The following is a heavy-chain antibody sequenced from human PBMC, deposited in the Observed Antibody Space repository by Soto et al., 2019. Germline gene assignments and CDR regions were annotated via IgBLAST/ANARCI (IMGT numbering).Heavy chain of an antibody. CDR3: ARTIRYFDWLHPAPHYYFDF. J-gene: IGHJ4*02. D-gene: IGHD3-9*01. Sequence: QTLPLTCTVCGGSMSSGGYYWSWIRQHPGKGLEWIGYIYYSGSTYYNPSLKSRVTISVDTSKNQFSLKLSSVTAADTAVYYCARTIRYFDWLHPAPHYYFDFWGQGTLVTVSS. CDR1: GGSMSSGGYY. V-gene: IGHV4-31*03. CDR2: IYYSGST.